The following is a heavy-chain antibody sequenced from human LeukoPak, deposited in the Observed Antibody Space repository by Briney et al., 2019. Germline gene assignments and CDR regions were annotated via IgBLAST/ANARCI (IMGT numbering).Heavy chain of an antibody. CDR1: GFTFSDYY. CDR2: ISSSGSTI. CDR3: ARDLDYYDSSGYYDY. Sequence: GGSLRLSCAASGFTFSDYYMSWIRQAPGKGLEWVSYISSSGSTIYYADSVKGRFTISRDNAKNSLYLQMNSLRAEDTAVYYCARDLDYYDSSGYYDYWGQGTLVTVSS. V-gene: IGHV3-11*01. D-gene: IGHD3-22*01. J-gene: IGHJ4*02.